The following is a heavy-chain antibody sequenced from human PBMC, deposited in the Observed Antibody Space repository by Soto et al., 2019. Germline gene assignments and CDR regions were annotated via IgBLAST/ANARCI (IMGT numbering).Heavy chain of an antibody. D-gene: IGHD3-22*01. Sequence: GGSLRLSCAASEFTFSSFGMNWVRQAPGKGLEWVSDISSSGSTVYYADSVKGRFTISRDNAKNSLYLQMNTLRVEDTAVYYCARGDYYDRSGPFSDVFDIWGQGTMVTVSS. V-gene: IGHV3-48*01. CDR3: ARGDYYDRSGPFSDVFDI. CDR2: ISSSGSTV. CDR1: EFTFSSFG. J-gene: IGHJ3*02.